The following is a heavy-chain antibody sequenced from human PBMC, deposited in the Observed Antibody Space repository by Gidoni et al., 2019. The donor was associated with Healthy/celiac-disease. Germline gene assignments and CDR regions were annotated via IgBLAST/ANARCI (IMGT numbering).Heavy chain of an antibody. CDR3: ARGNYGNDAFDI. CDR2: LWYDVSNK. Sequence: QVQLVESGGGVVQPGRSLRLSCAASGFTFSSYGLHWVRQAPGKGLEWVAVLWYDVSNKYYADSVKGRFTISRDNSKTPLYLQMHRLRAEDTAVYYCARGNYGNDAFDIWGQGTMVTVSS. D-gene: IGHD4-4*01. CDR1: GFTFSSYG. V-gene: IGHV3-33*01. J-gene: IGHJ3*02.